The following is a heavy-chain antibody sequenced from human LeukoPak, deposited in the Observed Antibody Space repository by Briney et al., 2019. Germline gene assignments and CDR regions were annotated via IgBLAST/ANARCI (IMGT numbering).Heavy chain of an antibody. Sequence: ASVKVSCKASGYTFTSYSISWVRQAPGQGREWMGGISAHNGNANYAQKLQGRVTMTTDTSTSTAYMELRSLRSDNTAVYYCARGLVATTEIDYWGQGTLVTVSS. CDR2: ISAHNGNA. D-gene: IGHD5-12*01. J-gene: IGHJ4*02. CDR3: ARGLVATTEIDY. CDR1: GYTFTSYS. V-gene: IGHV1-18*01.